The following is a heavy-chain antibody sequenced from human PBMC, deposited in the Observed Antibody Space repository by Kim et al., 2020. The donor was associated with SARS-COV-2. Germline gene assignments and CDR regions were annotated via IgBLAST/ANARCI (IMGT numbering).Heavy chain of an antibody. J-gene: IGHJ4*02. V-gene: IGHV4-34*01. CDR2: VNHSGTT. Sequence: ETLSLTCAVYVDSFSGYYWTWIRQSPGKGLEWIGEVNHSGTTNYNPSLKSRVTISVEPSKNQFSLRLTSLTAADMAIYYCARVGRSSAHFDFWGQGTLVIVSS. CDR1: VDSFSGYY. CDR3: ARVGRSSAHFDF. D-gene: IGHD6-6*01.